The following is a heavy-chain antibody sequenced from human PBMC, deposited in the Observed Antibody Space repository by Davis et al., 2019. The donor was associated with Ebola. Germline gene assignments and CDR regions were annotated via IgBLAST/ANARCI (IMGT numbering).Heavy chain of an antibody. CDR2: IYTDGST. Sequence: GESLKISCTASGFTVSTNYMSWVRQAPGKGLEWVSIIYTDGSTYYADSVKGRFTISRDNSKNTLYLQMNSLRAEDTAVYYCAGIVVVAATGSYYGMDVWGQGTTVTVSS. D-gene: IGHD2-15*01. V-gene: IGHV3-66*01. CDR1: GFTVSTNY. CDR3: AGIVVVAATGSYYGMDV. J-gene: IGHJ6*02.